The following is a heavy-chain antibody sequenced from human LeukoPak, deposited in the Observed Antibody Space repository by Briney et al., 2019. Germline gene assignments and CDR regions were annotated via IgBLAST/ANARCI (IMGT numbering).Heavy chain of an antibody. CDR1: GFTFSSYA. Sequence: GGSLRLSCAASGFTFSSYAMSWVRQAPGKGLEWVSVIYSGGSTYYADSVKGRFTISRDNSKNTLYLQMNSLRAEDTAVYYCARVGVRYQLPYWGQGTLVTVSS. D-gene: IGHD2-2*01. V-gene: IGHV3-66*01. CDR3: ARVGVRYQLPY. J-gene: IGHJ4*02. CDR2: IYSGGST.